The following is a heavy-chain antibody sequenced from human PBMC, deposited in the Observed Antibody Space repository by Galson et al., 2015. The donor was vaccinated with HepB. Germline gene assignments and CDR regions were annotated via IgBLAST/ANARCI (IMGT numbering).Heavy chain of an antibody. D-gene: IGHD5-12*01. J-gene: IGHJ6*03. CDR1: GGTFSSYA. CDR2: IIPIFGTA. Sequence: SVKVSCKASGGTFSSYAISWVRQAPGQGLEWMGGIIPIFGTANYAQKFQGRVTITADESTSTAYMELSSLRSEDTAVYYCARDAGYSGYDYGPAYMDVWGKGTTVTVSS. CDR3: ARDAGYSGYDYGPAYMDV. V-gene: IGHV1-69*13.